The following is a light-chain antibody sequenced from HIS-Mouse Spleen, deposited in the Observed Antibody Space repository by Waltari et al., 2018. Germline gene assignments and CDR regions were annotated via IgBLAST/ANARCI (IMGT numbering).Light chain of an antibody. V-gene: IGLV2-14*03. CDR1: RSDVGGSNY. J-gene: IGLJ2*01. CDR2: DVS. CDR3: SSYTSSSFNVV. Sequence: QSALTQPASVSGSPGQSITLSCTGTRSDVGGSNYVSWYQPHPGKAPKPMMYDVSNLPSGVSNRFSGSKSGNTASLTISGLQAEDEADYYCSSYTSSSFNVVFGGGTKLTVL.